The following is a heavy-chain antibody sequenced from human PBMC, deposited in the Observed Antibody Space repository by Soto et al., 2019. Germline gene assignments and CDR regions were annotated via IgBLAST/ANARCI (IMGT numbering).Heavy chain of an antibody. Sequence: QVQLVQSGAEVKKPGASVKVSCKASGYTFTSYYMHWVRQAPGQGLEWMGIINPSGGSTSYAQKFQRRVTMTRDTSTSTVYMELSSLRSEDTAVYYCARGDCSGGSCYSPYWFDPWGQGTLVTVSS. CDR3: ARGDCSGGSCYSPYWFDP. D-gene: IGHD2-15*01. CDR2: INPSGGST. CDR1: GYTFTSYY. J-gene: IGHJ5*01. V-gene: IGHV1-46*01.